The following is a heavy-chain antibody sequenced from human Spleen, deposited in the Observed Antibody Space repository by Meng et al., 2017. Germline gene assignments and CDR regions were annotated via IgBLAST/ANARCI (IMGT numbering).Heavy chain of an antibody. CDR1: EFTFSSYW. Sequence: GESLKISCAASEFTFSSYWMSWVRQAPGKGLEWVANIKQDGSEKYYVDSVKGRFTISRDNAKNSLYLQMNSLRAEDTALYYCAKDQSPIGYCSGGSCYSGDSGYFQHWGHGNLVNGAS. D-gene: IGHD2-15*01. CDR2: IKQDGSEK. J-gene: IGHJ1*01. CDR3: AKDQSPIGYCSGGSCYSGDSGYFQH. V-gene: IGHV3-7*03.